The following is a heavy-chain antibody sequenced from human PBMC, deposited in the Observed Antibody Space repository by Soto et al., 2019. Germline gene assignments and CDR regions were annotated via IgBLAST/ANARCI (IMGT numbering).Heavy chain of an antibody. V-gene: IGHV1-18*01. CDR3: ARDLGYYDSSGYYYAYYFDY. D-gene: IGHD3-22*01. Sequence: QVQLVQSGAEVKKPGASVKVSCKASGYTFTSYGISWVRQAPGQGLEWMGWISAYNGNTNYAQKLQGRVTMTTDTSTSTAYMELRSLRSDDTAVYYCARDLGYYDSSGYYYAYYFDYWGQGTLVTVSS. J-gene: IGHJ4*02. CDR1: GYTFTSYG. CDR2: ISAYNGNT.